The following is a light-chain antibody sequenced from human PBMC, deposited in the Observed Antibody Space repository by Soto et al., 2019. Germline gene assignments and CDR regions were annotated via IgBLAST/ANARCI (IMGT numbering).Light chain of an antibody. CDR1: SSDVGGYNY. V-gene: IGLV2-8*01. J-gene: IGLJ1*01. CDR3: SSCAGSNVRV. CDR2: EVS. Sequence: QSVLTQPPSASGSPGQSVTISCTGTSSDVGGYNYVSWYQQHPGKAPKLMIYEVSKRPSGVPDRFSGSKSGNTASLTVSGLQAEDEADYYCSSCAGSNVRVFGTGTKVTV.